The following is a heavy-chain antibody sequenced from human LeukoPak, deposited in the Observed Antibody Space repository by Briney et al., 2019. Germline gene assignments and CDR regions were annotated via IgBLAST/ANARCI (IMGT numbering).Heavy chain of an antibody. Sequence: ESGGSLRLSCAASGFTFSSYAMSWVRQAPGKGLDWVAVISYDGGFQSYADSVRGRFTISRDNSKNEVYLQMVSLRPEDTAVYYCAKTMVRGVNNGMDVWGQGTTVTVSS. J-gene: IGHJ6*02. CDR3: AKTMVRGVNNGMDV. D-gene: IGHD3-10*01. CDR1: GFTFSSYA. CDR2: ISYDGGFQ. V-gene: IGHV3-30-3*02.